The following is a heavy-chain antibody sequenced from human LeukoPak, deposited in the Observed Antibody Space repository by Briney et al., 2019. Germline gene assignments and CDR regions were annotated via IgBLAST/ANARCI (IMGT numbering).Heavy chain of an antibody. Sequence: GGSLRLSCAASGFTFTTYATNWVRQAPGKGLEWVSAVSASGDTTYYADSVKGRFTISRDNAKNTPYLQMNSLRAEDTAVYYCTRDLGYYDTSYWGQGTLVTVSS. D-gene: IGHD3-22*01. V-gene: IGHV3-23*01. J-gene: IGHJ4*02. CDR1: GFTFTTYA. CDR3: TRDLGYYDTSY. CDR2: VSASGDTT.